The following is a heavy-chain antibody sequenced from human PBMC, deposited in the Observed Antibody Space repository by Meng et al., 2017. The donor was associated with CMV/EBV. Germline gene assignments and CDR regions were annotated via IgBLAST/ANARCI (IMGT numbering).Heavy chain of an antibody. CDR1: GDSVSSTSAA. CDR3: ARSLIVVVPAALGQYYYYGMDV. Sequence: SQTLSLTCAISGDSVSSTSAAWNWIRQSPSRGLEWLGRTYYRSKWYNDYAVSVKSRITINPDTSKNQFSLQLNSVTPEDTAVYYCARSLIVVVPAALGQYYYYGMDVWGQGTTVTSP. J-gene: IGHJ6*02. D-gene: IGHD2-2*01. CDR2: TYYRSKWYN. V-gene: IGHV6-1*01.